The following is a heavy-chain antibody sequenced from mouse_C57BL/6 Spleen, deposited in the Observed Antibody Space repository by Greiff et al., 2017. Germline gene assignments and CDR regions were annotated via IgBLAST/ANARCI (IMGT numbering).Heavy chain of an antibody. Sequence: EVKVVESGGGLVKPGGSLKLSCAASGFTFSSYAMSWVRQTPEKRLEWVATISDGGSYTYYPDNVKGRFTISRDNAKNNLYLQMSHLKSEDTAMYYCARRDSSGVFDYWGQGTTLTVSS. D-gene: IGHD3-2*02. CDR3: ARRDSSGVFDY. V-gene: IGHV5-4*03. J-gene: IGHJ2*01. CDR1: GFTFSSYA. CDR2: ISDGGSYT.